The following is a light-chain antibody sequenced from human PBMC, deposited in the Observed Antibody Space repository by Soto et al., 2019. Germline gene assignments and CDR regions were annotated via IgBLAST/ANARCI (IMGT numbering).Light chain of an antibody. Sequence: QSALTPPASISGSPGQSITISCTGTSSDIGGDSYVSWYQQHPGKAPKLMIYEVTRRPSGVSDRFSGSKSGNMASLTISGLQAEDEADYFCSSYTSSSTVFGTGTKLTVL. CDR2: EVT. CDR1: SSDIGGDSY. V-gene: IGLV2-14*01. J-gene: IGLJ1*01. CDR3: SSYTSSSTV.